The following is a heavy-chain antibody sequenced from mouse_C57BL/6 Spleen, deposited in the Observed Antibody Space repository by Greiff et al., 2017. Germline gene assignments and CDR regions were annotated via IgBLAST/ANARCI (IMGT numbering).Heavy chain of an antibody. CDR3: ARESLNWDFAY. J-gene: IGHJ3*01. CDR2: ISYDGSN. D-gene: IGHD4-1*01. CDR1: GYSITSGYY. V-gene: IGHV3-6*01. Sequence: VQLKQSGPGLVKPSQSLSLTCSVTGYSITSGYYWNWIRQFPGNKLEWMGYISYDGSNNYNPSLKNRISITRDTSKNQFFLKLNSVTTEDTATYYCARESLNWDFAYWGQGTLVTVSA.